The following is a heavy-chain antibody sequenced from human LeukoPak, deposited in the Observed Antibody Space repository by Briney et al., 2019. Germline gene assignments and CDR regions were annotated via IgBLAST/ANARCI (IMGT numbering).Heavy chain of an antibody. Sequence: SETLSLTCTVYGGSFSGYYWSWIRQPAGKGLEWIGRIYTSGSTNYNPSLKSRVTMSVDTSKNQFSLKLSSVTAADTAVYYCARHPNYYDSSGYQPAGWFDPWGQGTLVTVSS. CDR1: GGSFSGYY. J-gene: IGHJ5*02. CDR2: IYTSGST. V-gene: IGHV4-4*07. CDR3: ARHPNYYDSSGYQPAGWFDP. D-gene: IGHD3-22*01.